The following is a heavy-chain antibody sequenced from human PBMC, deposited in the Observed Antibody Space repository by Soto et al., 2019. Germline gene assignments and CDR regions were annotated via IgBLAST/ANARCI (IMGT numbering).Heavy chain of an antibody. CDR3: AKGRFGPGDP. CDR1: GFTFSSHA. Sequence: GGSLRLSCAASGFTFSSHAMSWVRQAPGKGLEWVSAIVASGGITYYADSVKGRFTISRDNSKNTLYLQMNSLRAEDTAEYYCAKGRFGPGDPWGQGTLVTVS. J-gene: IGHJ5*02. D-gene: IGHD3-16*01. V-gene: IGHV3-23*01. CDR2: IVASGGIT.